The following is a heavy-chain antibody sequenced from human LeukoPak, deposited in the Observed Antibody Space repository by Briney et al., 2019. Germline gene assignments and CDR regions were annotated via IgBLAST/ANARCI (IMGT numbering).Heavy chain of an antibody. CDR1: GGSISSSSYY. Sequence: SETLSLTCTVSGGSISSSSYYWGWIRQPPGKGLEWIGSIYYSGSTYYNPSLKSRVTISVDTSKNQFSLKLSSVTAADTAVYYCARQRDQYDFWSGYGFDIWGQGTMVTVSS. V-gene: IGHV4-39*01. CDR2: IYYSGST. J-gene: IGHJ3*02. CDR3: ARQRDQYDFWSGYGFDI. D-gene: IGHD3-3*01.